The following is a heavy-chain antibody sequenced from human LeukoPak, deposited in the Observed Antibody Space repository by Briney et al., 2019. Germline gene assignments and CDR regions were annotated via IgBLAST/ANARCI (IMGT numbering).Heavy chain of an antibody. CDR1: GFTFSSYW. V-gene: IGHV3-74*01. Sequence: PGGSLRLSCADSGFTFSSYWMHWVRHVPGKGLAWVSRINNDGSGTTYADSVKGRFTISRDNAKKTIYLQMNSLGVDDTAVYYCAREYYFDHWGQGTLVTVSS. J-gene: IGHJ4*02. CDR2: INNDGSGT. CDR3: AREYYFDH.